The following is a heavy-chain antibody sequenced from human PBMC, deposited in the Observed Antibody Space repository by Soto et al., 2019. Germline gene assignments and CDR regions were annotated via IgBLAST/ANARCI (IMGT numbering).Heavy chain of an antibody. CDR1: GFILSDCA. D-gene: IGHD5-12*01. Sequence: GGSLRLSCATSGFILSDCAMNWVRQAPGKGLEWVSYISSSSSVIDYADSVKGRFTVSRDNARNSLYLQMNSLRAEDTAVYYCAREHSGYDRYWFDPWGQGTLVTVSS. CDR3: AREHSGYDRYWFDP. J-gene: IGHJ5*02. CDR2: ISSSSSVI. V-gene: IGHV3-48*01.